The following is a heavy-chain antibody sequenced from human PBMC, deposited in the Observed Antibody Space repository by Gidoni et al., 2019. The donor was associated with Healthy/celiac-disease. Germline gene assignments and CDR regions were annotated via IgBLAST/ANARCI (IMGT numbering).Heavy chain of an antibody. CDR2: SSGSGGST. J-gene: IGHJ4*02. D-gene: IGHD6-6*01. CDR3: AKVSFVHPIKEGYFDY. CDR1: VFPFSGYA. V-gene: IGHV3-23*01. Sequence: EVQLLEPGGGLVQPGGSLRLSCAASVFPFSGYAMSRVRQAPGKGLECGSASSGSGGSTYYADSVKGRFNISRDNSKNTLYLQMNSLRAEDTAVYYCAKVSFVHPIKEGYFDYWGQGTLVTVSS.